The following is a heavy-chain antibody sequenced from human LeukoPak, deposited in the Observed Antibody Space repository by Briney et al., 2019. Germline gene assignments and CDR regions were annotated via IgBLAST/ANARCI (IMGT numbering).Heavy chain of an antibody. CDR3: ARGYYYDSSGYYPSHAFDI. V-gene: IGHV4-4*07. Sequence: SETLSLTCTVSGGSISSYYWSWIRQPAGKGLEWIGRIYTSGSTNYNPSLKSRVTMSVDTSKNQFSLKLSSVTAADTAVYYCARGYYYDSSGYYPSHAFDIWGQGTMVTVSS. D-gene: IGHD3-22*01. J-gene: IGHJ3*02. CDR2: IYTSGST. CDR1: GGSISSYY.